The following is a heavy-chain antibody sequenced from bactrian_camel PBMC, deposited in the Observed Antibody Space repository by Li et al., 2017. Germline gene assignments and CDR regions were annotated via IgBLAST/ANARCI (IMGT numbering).Heavy chain of an antibody. CDR2: IDSTTTT. V-gene: IGHV3S6*01. J-gene: IGHJ4*01. D-gene: IGHD2*01. CDR1: GFTYSKYS. Sequence: HVQLVESGGDSMQAGGSLRLSCEFSGFTYSKYSLAWFRQPYGKEREGLASIDSTTTTDYADSVKGRFTISKDNVENTLYLQMNDLRPDDTAMYYCAAEMELTYCSSTYPPPYTYWGQGTQVTVS. CDR3: AAEMELTYCSSTYPPPYTY.